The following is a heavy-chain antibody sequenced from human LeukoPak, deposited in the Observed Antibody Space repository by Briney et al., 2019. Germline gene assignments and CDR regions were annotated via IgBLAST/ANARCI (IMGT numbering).Heavy chain of an antibody. CDR2: IWCDGSNK. J-gene: IGHJ5*02. V-gene: IGHV3-33*01. CDR1: GFTFSSYG. CDR3: AREDYDFWSGYYTYPSWFDP. D-gene: IGHD3-3*01. Sequence: GGSLRLSCAASGFTFSSYGMHWVRQAPGKGLEWVAVIWCDGSNKYYADSVKGRFTISRDNSKNTLYLQMNSLRAEDTAVYYCAREDYDFWSGYYTYPSWFDPWGQGTLVTVSS.